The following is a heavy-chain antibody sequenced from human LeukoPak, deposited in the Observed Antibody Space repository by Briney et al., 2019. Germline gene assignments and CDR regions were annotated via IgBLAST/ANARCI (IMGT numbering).Heavy chain of an antibody. Sequence: PSETLSLTCAVYGGSFSGYYWSWIRQPPGKGLEWIGEINHSGSTNYNPSLKSRVTISVDTSKNQFSLKLSSVTAADTAVDYCARGLRDGFLDYWGQGTLVTVSS. CDR1: GGSFSGYY. V-gene: IGHV4-34*01. D-gene: IGHD5-24*01. CDR2: INHSGST. J-gene: IGHJ4*02. CDR3: ARGLRDGFLDY.